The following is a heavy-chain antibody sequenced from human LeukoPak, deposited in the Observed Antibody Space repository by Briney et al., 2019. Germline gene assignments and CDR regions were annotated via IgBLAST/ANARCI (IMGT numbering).Heavy chain of an antibody. J-gene: IGHJ6*02. V-gene: IGHV3-20*01. CDR2: INWNGGST. CDR1: GFTFDDYV. Sequence: GGSLRLSCAASGFTFDDYVMSWVRQAPGKGLEWVSGINWNGGSTGYADSVKGRFTISRDNAKNSLYLQMNSLRAEDTALYHCARATLPFYYYYGMDVWGQGTTVTVSS. CDR3: ARATLPFYYYYGMDV.